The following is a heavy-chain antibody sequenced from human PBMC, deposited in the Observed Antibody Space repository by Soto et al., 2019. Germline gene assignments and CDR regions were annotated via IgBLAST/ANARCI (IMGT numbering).Heavy chain of an antibody. J-gene: IGHJ4*02. CDR2: MSGSSSTT. V-gene: IGHV3-23*01. CDR1: GLTFSNYA. D-gene: IGHD1-7*01. CDR3: AKNQERELPRVIDF. Sequence: PGGSLRRSWATSGLTFSNYAMSWVRQAPGGGLEWVSSMSGSSSTTYYADSVRGRFTISRGRSKNTLYLQMSSLRAEDTALYYCAKNQERELPRVIDFWGQGTLVTVSS.